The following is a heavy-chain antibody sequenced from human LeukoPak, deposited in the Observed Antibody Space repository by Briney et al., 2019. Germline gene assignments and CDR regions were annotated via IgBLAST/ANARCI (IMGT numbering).Heavy chain of an antibody. J-gene: IGHJ3*02. CDR3: ARKLASSTLKAGAFDI. V-gene: IGHV4-4*07. CDR1: GGSISNWY. Sequence: SETLSLTCTVSGGSISNWYWSWFRQPAGKGLEWIGRIYSSGSTIYNPSLKSRVTMSVDTSTNQISLRLTPVTAADTAMYYCARKLASSTLKAGAFDIWGQGTMVTVSS. D-gene: IGHD2-2*01. CDR2: IYSSGST.